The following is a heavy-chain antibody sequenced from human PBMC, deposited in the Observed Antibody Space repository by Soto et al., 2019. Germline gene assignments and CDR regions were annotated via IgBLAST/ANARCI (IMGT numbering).Heavy chain of an antibody. D-gene: IGHD1-1*01. CDR3: ARGRYGDY. V-gene: IGHV1-18*01. CDR2: ISAHNGNT. Sequence: QVHLVQSGAEVKKPGASVKVSCKGSGYGFTTYGITWVRQAPGQGLEWMAWISAHNGNTNYAQQLQGRVTVTRDTSTSTAYMELRSLRSDDTAVYYCARGRYGDYWGQGALVTVSS. CDR1: GYGFTTYG. J-gene: IGHJ4*02.